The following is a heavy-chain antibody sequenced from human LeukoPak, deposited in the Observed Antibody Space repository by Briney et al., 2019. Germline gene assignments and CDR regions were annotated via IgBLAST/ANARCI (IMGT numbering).Heavy chain of an antibody. CDR3: ARDRASYDILTGYYTDGFDY. CDR1: GFTFSSYS. J-gene: IGHJ4*02. V-gene: IGHV3-48*02. CDR2: ISSSSSTI. Sequence: GGSLRLSRAASGFTFSSYSMNWVRQAPANGLEGGSYISSSSSTIYYADSVKGRFTISRDNAKNSLYLQMNSLRDEDTAVYYCARDRASYDILTGYYTDGFDYWGQGTLVTVSS. D-gene: IGHD3-9*01.